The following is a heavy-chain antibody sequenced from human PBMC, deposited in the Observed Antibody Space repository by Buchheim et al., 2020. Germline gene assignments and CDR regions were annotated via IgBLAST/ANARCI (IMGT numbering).Heavy chain of an antibody. CDR1: GGSISSGSYY. CDR3: ARDNPMYNWSDGGPIDY. CDR2: IYTSGST. J-gene: IGHJ4*02. V-gene: IGHV4-61*02. Sequence: QVQLQESGPGLVKPSQTLSLTCTVSGGSISSGSYYWSWIRQPAGKGLEWIGRIYTSGSTNYNPSLKSRVTISVDTSKNQFSLKLSSVTAADTAVYYCARDNPMYNWSDGGPIDYWGQGTL. D-gene: IGHD1-1*01.